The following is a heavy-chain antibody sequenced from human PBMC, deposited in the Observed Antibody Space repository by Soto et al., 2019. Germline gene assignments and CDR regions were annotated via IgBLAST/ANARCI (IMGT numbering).Heavy chain of an antibody. Sequence: GGSLRLSCAASGFTFSSYAMSWVRQAPGKGLEWVSAISGSGGSTYYADSVKGRFTISRDNSKNTLYLQMNSLRVDDTAVYYCAKGPHYFYDSSALGVGHYYFDYWGQGT. V-gene: IGHV3-23*01. CDR3: AKGPHYFYDSSALGVGHYYFDY. D-gene: IGHD3-22*01. CDR2: ISGSGGST. CDR1: GFTFSSYA. J-gene: IGHJ4*02.